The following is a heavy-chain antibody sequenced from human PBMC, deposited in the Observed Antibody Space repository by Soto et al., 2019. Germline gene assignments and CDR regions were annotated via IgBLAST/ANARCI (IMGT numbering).Heavy chain of an antibody. CDR3: AREGYCSSTSCFHTSNYYYYGMDV. V-gene: IGHV1-18*04. J-gene: IGHJ6*02. D-gene: IGHD2-2*01. Sequence: ASVKVSCKASGYTFTSYGISWVRQAPEQGLEWMGWISAYNGNTNYAQKLQGRVTMTTDTSTSTAYMELRSLRSDDTAVYYCAREGYCSSTSCFHTSNYYYYGMDVWGQGTTVTVSS. CDR2: ISAYNGNT. CDR1: GYTFTSYG.